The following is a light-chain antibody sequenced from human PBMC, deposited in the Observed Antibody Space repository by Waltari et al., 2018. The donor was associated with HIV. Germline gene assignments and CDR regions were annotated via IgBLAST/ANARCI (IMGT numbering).Light chain of an antibody. CDR2: INN. Sequence: QSVLTQPPSASETPRQWVTISCSGSSSNVGNNYAYWYQQLPVTAPKLLISINNQRPSGVPDRFSASKSGTSASLAISGLRSEDEADYYCAALDDSLIDQVVFGGGTKLTVL. CDR1: SSNVGNNY. V-gene: IGLV1-47*01. J-gene: IGLJ2*01. CDR3: AALDDSLIDQVV.